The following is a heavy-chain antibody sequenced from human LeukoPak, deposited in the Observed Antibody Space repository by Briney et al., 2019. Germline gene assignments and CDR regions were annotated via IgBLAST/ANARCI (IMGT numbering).Heavy chain of an antibody. CDR1: GFTFSSYD. V-gene: IGHV3-13*01. J-gene: IGHJ6*02. CDR2: IGTAGDT. CDR3: ARGGCSSTSCYTGDYYYYGMDV. D-gene: IGHD2-2*02. Sequence: PGGSLRLSCAASGFTFSSYDMHWVRQATGKGLEWVSAIGTAGDTYYPGSVKGRFTISRENAKNSLYLQMNSLRAGGTAVYYCARGGCSSTSCYTGDYYYYGMDVWGQGTTVTVSS.